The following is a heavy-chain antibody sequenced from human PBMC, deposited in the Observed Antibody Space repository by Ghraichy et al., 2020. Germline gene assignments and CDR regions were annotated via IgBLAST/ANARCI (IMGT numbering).Heavy chain of an antibody. CDR2: ISGDGSVA. CDR1: GFTFSSYW. J-gene: IGHJ4*02. Sequence: GGSLRLSCEGSGFTFSSYWMLWVRQGPGEGLVWVSRISGDGSVATYADSVRGRFTISRDNAKNTLYLQMNSLRAEDTAVYYCIRLGIKQGAYWGQGTQVTVSS. CDR3: IRLGIKQGAY. V-gene: IGHV3-74*01. D-gene: IGHD1-26*01.